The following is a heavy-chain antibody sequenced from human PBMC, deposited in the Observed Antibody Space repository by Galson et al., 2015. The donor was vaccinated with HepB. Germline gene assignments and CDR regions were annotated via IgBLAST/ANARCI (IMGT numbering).Heavy chain of an antibody. V-gene: IGHV6-1*01. CDR3: ARVALIAAAGTVWFDP. Sequence: CAISGDSVSSNSAAWNWIRQPPSRGLEWLGRTYYRSKWYNDYAVSVKSRITINPDTSKNQFSLQLNSVTPEDTAVYYCARVALIAAAGTVWFDPWGQGTLVTVSS. CDR2: TYYRSKWYN. D-gene: IGHD6-13*01. J-gene: IGHJ5*02. CDR1: GDSVSSNSAA.